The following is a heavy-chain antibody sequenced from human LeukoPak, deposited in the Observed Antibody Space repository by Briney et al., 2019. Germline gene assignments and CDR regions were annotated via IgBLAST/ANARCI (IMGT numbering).Heavy chain of an antibody. CDR2: ISSSSSYI. J-gene: IGHJ5*02. Sequence: GGSLRLSCAASGFTFSSYSMNWVRQAPGKGLEWVSSISSSSSYIYYADSVKGRFTISRDNAKNSLYLQMNSLRAEDTAVYYCASVVVVVPAAKNWFDPWGQGTLVTVSS. V-gene: IGHV3-21*01. CDR3: ASVVVVVPAAKNWFDP. CDR1: GFTFSSYS. D-gene: IGHD2-2*01.